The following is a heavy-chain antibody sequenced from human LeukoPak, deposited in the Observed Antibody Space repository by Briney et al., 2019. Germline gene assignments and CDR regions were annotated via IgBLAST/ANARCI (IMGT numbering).Heavy chain of an antibody. CDR3: ARDTYYTSGTYYIDYFDS. V-gene: IGHV4-59*11. Sequence: SETLSLTCTVSAGSLSNHYWSWVRLPPGKALEWIGYISDSGATLSNPSLESRVTISVDRSNNQFSLKLSSVTAADTAIYYCARDTYYTSGTYYIDYFDSWGQGTLVTASS. CDR2: ISDSGAT. J-gene: IGHJ4*02. CDR1: AGSLSNHY. D-gene: IGHD3-10*01.